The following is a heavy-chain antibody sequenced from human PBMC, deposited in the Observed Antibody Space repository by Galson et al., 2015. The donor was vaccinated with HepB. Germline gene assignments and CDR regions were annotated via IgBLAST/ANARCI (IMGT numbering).Heavy chain of an antibody. D-gene: IGHD2-21*01. CDR2: ISWNSGSI. V-gene: IGHV3-9*01. CDR3: AKVFQGVGVFTGAFDI. J-gene: IGHJ3*02. CDR1: GFTFDDYA. Sequence: SLRLSCAASGFTFDDYAMHWVRQAPGKGLEWVSGISWNSGSIGYADSVKGRFTISRDNAKNSLYLQMNSLRAEDTALYYCAKVFQGVGVFTGAFDIWGQGTMVTVSS.